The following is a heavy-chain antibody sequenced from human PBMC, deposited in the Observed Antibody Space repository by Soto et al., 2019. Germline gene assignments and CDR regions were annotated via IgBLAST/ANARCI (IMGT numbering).Heavy chain of an antibody. CDR2: IYYSGST. V-gene: IGHV4-39*01. D-gene: IGHD2-8*01. J-gene: IGHJ3*02. CDR1: GGSISSSSYY. Sequence: TSETLSLTCTVSGGSISSSSYYWGWIRQPPGKGLEWIGSIYYSGSTYYNPSLKSRVTIPVDTSKNQFSLKLSSVTAADTAVYYCAKGGLMLFDIWGQGTMVTVS. CDR3: AKGGLMLFDI.